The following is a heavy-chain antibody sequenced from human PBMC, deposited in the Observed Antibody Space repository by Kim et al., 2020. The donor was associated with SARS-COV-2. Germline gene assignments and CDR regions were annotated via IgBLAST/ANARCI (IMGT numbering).Heavy chain of an antibody. V-gene: IGHV3-9*01. Sequence: GGSLRLSCAASGFTFGDYAMHWVRQAPGKGLEWVSGISRNSGSIGYADSVKGRFTISRDNAKNSLYLQMNSLRAEDTALYYCAKAHGADGTEEGYYFDYWGQGTLVTVSS. D-gene: IGHD1-1*01. CDR1: GFTFGDYA. J-gene: IGHJ4*02. CDR3: AKAHGADGTEEGYYFDY. CDR2: ISRNSGSI.